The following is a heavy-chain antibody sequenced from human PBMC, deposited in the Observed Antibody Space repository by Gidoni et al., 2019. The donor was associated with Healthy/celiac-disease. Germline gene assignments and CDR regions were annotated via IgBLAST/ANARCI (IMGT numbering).Heavy chain of an antibody. CDR1: GGTFRSYA. J-gene: IGHJ4*02. D-gene: IGHD2-21*02. V-gene: IGHV1-69*01. CDR3: ARGGTYCGGDCPYYFDY. Sequence: QVQLVQSGAAVKKPGSSVKVSCQASGGTFRSYAISWVRQAPGQGLEWMGGIIPIFGTANYAQKFQGRVTITADESTSTAYMELSSLRSEDTAVYYCARGGTYCGGDCPYYFDYWGQGTLVTVSS. CDR2: IIPIFGTA.